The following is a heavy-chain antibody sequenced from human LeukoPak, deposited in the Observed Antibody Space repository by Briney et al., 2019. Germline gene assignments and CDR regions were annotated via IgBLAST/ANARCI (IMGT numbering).Heavy chain of an antibody. J-gene: IGHJ2*01. D-gene: IGHD5-12*01. CDR3: ARDPNSGYDMVWYLDL. Sequence: GRSPRLSCAGSGFTFSTYAMHWVRQAPGKGLEWVAVISSDGTKKYYADSVKGRFTISRDNSKDMLYLQMNSLRVDDTAVYYCARDPNSGYDMVWYLDLWGRGILVTVSS. V-gene: IGHV3-30-3*01. CDR2: ISSDGTKK. CDR1: GFTFSTYA.